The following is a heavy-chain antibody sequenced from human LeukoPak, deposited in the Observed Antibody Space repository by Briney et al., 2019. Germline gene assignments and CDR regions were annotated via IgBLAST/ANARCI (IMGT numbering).Heavy chain of an antibody. V-gene: IGHV3-30-3*01. J-gene: IGHJ6*02. D-gene: IGHD3-22*01. CDR3: AREFSSITMIVAPRDYYGMDV. Sequence: GGSLRLSCAASGFTFSSYAMHWVRQAPGKGLEWVAVISYDGSNKYYADSVKGRFTISRDNAKNSLYLQMNSLRAEDTAVYYCAREFSSITMIVAPRDYYGMDVWGQGTTVTVSS. CDR2: ISYDGSNK. CDR1: GFTFSSYA.